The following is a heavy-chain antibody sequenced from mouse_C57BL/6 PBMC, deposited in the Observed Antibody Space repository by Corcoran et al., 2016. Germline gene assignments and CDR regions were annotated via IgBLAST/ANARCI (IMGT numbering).Heavy chain of an antibody. CDR2: INTYSGVP. D-gene: IGHD1-1*01. CDR1: GYTFTTYG. V-gene: IGHV9-3*01. J-gene: IGHJ2*01. CDR3: AREFHYGSSSSYDC. Sequence: QIQLVQFGPELMKPGETFMISGKASGYTFTTYGMSWVKQAPGKGLKGMGWINTYSGVPTYADDCKGRFAFSLETSASTAYLQINNLKNEDTATYFCAREFHYGSSSSYDCWGQGTTLTVS.